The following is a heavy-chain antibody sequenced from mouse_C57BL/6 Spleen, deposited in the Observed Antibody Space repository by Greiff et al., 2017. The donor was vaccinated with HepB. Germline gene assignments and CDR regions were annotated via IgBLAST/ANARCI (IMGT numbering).Heavy chain of an antibody. CDR3: ARYYGSSYAMDY. CDR2: IHPNSGST. D-gene: IGHD1-1*01. V-gene: IGHV1-64*01. Sequence: VQLQQPGAELVKPGASVKLSCKASGYTFTSYWMHWVKQRPGQGLEWIGMIHPNSGSTNYNEKFKSKATLTVDKSSSTAYMQLSSLTSEDSAVYYCARYYGSSYAMDYWGQGTSVTVSS. J-gene: IGHJ4*01. CDR1: GYTFTSYW.